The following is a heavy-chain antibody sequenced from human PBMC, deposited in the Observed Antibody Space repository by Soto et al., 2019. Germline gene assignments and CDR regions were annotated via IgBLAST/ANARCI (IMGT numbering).Heavy chain of an antibody. J-gene: IGHJ4*02. CDR2: ISSSGSTI. CDR3: ARDVVALDY. CDR1: GFTFSDYY. V-gene: IGHV3-11*01. D-gene: IGHD2-15*01. Sequence: QVQLVESGGGLVKPGGSLRLSCAASGFTFSDYYMNWIRQAPGKGLEWVSYISSSGSTIYYADCVKGSVTISRDNAKHSLNLQINSLRAYDTAVDYCARDVVALDYWGQGTLVTVSS.